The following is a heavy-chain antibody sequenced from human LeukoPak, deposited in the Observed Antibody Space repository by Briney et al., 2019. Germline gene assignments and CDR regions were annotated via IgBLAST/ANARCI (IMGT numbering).Heavy chain of an antibody. J-gene: IGHJ4*02. CDR3: AKGDSSGLGYY. D-gene: IGHD3-22*01. CDR2: ISYDGSNK. Sequence: GGSLRLSCAASGFTFSSYGMHWVRQAPGKGVEWVAVISYDGSNKYYADSVKGRFTISRDNSKNTLYLQMNSLRAEDTAVYYCAKGDSSGLGYYWGQGTLVTVSS. CDR1: GFTFSSYG. V-gene: IGHV3-30*18.